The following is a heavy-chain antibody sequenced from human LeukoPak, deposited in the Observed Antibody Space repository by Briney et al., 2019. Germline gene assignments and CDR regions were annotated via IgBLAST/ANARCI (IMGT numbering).Heavy chain of an antibody. Sequence: PSATLSLTCTVSGGSISNLNYYWTWIRQSAGKRLEWIGRIYTSGGTNYNPSLKSRVTMSVDKSKNQISLNLASLTAADTALYYCAGRGSNSGTFDVWGPGTFVTVSS. CDR3: AGRGSNSGTFDV. J-gene: IGHJ3*01. CDR1: GGSISNLNYY. CDR2: IYTSGGT. D-gene: IGHD4-23*01. V-gene: IGHV4-61*02.